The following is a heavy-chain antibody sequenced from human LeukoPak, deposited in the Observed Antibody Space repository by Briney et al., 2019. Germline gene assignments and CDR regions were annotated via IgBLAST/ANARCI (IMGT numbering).Heavy chain of an antibody. CDR2: IKHSGST. CDR3: ARGVTTSTGFDY. CDR1: GGSFSGYY. J-gene: IGHJ4*02. Sequence: SETLSLTCAVSGGSFSGYYLSWIRQPPGKGLELIGEIKHSGSTNYNPSLKSRVSISVDTSKNQFSLKLSSVTAADTAVYYCARGVTTSTGFDYWGQGTLVTVSS. V-gene: IGHV4-34*01. D-gene: IGHD1/OR15-1a*01.